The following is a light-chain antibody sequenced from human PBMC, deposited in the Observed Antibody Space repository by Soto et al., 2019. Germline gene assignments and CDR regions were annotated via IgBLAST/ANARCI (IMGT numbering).Light chain of an antibody. CDR2: EVS. Sequence: QSALTQPASVSGSPGQSITISCTGTSSDVGSYNYVSWYQLHPGKAPELMIYEVSNRPSGVSNRFSGSKSGDTASLTISGLQAEDEADYYCSSYTTRTTLYVFGTGTKVTVL. J-gene: IGLJ1*01. CDR1: SSDVGSYNY. V-gene: IGLV2-14*01. CDR3: SSYTTRTTLYV.